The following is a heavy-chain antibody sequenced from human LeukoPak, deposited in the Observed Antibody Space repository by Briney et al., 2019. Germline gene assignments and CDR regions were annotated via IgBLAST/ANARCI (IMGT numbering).Heavy chain of an antibody. D-gene: IGHD1-26*01. CDR1: GFTFSNAW. Sequence: PGGSLRLSRAASGFTFSNAWMSWVRQAPGKGLEWVGRIKSKTDGGTTDYAAPVKGRFTISRDDSKNTLYLQTNSLKTEDTAVYYCTTEGGSYYDGYYFDYWGQGTLVTVSS. V-gene: IGHV3-15*01. CDR2: IKSKTDGGTT. J-gene: IGHJ4*02. CDR3: TTEGGSYYDGYYFDY.